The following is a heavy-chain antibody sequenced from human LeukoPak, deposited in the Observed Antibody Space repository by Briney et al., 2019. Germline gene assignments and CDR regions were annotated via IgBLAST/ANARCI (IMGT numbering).Heavy chain of an antibody. D-gene: IGHD3-22*01. Sequence: GGSLRLSCAASGFTFSSYSMNWVRQAPGKGLEWVSSISSSSSYIDYADSVKGRFTISRDNAKNSLYLQMNSLRAEDTAVYYCARVLAPDYYDSSGTFDYWGQGTLVTVSS. V-gene: IGHV3-21*01. J-gene: IGHJ4*02. CDR3: ARVLAPDYYDSSGTFDY. CDR1: GFTFSSYS. CDR2: ISSSSSYI.